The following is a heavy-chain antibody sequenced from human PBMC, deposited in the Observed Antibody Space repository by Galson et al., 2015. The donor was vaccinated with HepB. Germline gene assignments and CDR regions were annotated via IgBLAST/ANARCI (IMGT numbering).Heavy chain of an antibody. CDR3: ASSGIVATTDFYYYYGMDV. V-gene: IGHV4-31*03. J-gene: IGHJ6*02. CDR1: GGSISSGGYY. Sequence: TLSLTCTVSGGSISSGGYYWSWIRQHPGKGLEWIGYIYYSGSTYYNPSLKSRVTISVDTSKNQFSLKLSSVTAADTAVYYCASSGIVATTDFYYYYGMDVWGQGTTVTVSS. CDR2: IYYSGST. D-gene: IGHD5-12*01.